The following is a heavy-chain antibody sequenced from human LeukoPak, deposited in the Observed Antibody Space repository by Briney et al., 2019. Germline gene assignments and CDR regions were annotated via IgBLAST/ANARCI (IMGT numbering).Heavy chain of an antibody. V-gene: IGHV3-53*01. CDR2: IYSGGST. J-gene: IGHJ5*02. D-gene: IGHD3-22*01. CDR3: ARVVNPYDSSGYYYRGENWFDP. CDR1: GFTFDDYA. Sequence: GGSLRLSCAASGFTFDDYAMHWVRQAPGKGLEWVSVIYSGGSTYYADSVKGRFTISRDNSKNTLYLQMNSLRAEDTAVYYCARVVNPYDSSGYYYRGENWFDPWGQGTLVTVSS.